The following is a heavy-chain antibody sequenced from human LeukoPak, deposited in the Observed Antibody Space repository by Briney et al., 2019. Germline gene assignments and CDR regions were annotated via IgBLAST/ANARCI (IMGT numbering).Heavy chain of an antibody. V-gene: IGHV4-34*01. CDR2: INHSGST. Sequence: ASETLSLTCAVYGGSFSGYYWSWIRQPPGKGLEWIGEINHSGSTNYNPSLKSRATISVDTSKNQFSLKLSSVTAADTAVYYCARGRPYSGGYHLDYWGQGTLVTVSA. D-gene: IGHD1-26*01. CDR1: GGSFSGYY. J-gene: IGHJ4*02. CDR3: ARGRPYSGGYHLDY.